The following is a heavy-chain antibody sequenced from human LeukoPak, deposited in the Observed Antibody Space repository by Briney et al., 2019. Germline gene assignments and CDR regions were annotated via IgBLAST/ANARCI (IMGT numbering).Heavy chain of an antibody. CDR3: ASTRRYNWNDVNWFDP. D-gene: IGHD1-1*01. V-gene: IGHV1-69*13. CDR2: IIPIFGTA. Sequence: SVKVSCKASGGTFSSYAISWVRQAPGQGLEWMGGIIPIFGTANYAQKFQGRVTITADESTCTAYMELSSLRSEDTAVYYCASTRRYNWNDVNWFDPWGQGTLVTVSS. CDR1: GGTFSSYA. J-gene: IGHJ5*02.